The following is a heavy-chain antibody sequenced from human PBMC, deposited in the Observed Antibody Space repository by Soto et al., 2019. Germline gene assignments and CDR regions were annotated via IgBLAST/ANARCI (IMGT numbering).Heavy chain of an antibody. J-gene: IGHJ6*02. V-gene: IGHV3-30-3*01. CDR3: ARGRVEVRRGFLGAYYYYYGMDV. CDR1: GFTFSSYA. D-gene: IGHD2-15*01. Sequence: QVQLVESGGGVVQPGRSLRLSCAASGFTFSSYAMHWVRQAPGKGLEWVAVISYDGSNKYYADSVKGRFTISRDNSKNTLYLQMNSLRAEDTAVYYCARGRVEVRRGFLGAYYYYYGMDVWGQGTTVTVSS. CDR2: ISYDGSNK.